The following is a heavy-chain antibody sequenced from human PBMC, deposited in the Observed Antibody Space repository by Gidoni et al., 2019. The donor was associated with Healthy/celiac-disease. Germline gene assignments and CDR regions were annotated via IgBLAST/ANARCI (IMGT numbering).Heavy chain of an antibody. CDR2: ISGGGGST. CDR1: GFTFSSSA. V-gene: IGHV3-23*01. D-gene: IGHD4-4*01. J-gene: IGHJ6*03. CDR3: AKGNDYSNTHGWYYMDV. Sequence: EVQLLESGGGLVQPGGSLRLSCAASGFTFSSSAMSWVRQAPGKGLEWGSAISGGGGSTYYADSVKGRFTISRDNSKNTRYLQMNSLRAEDTAVYYCAKGNDYSNTHGWYYMDVWGKGTTVTVSS.